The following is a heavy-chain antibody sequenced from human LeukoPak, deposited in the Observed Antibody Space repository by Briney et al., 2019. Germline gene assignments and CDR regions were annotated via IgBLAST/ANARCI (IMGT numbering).Heavy chain of an antibody. V-gene: IGHV3-7*03. Sequence: GGSLRLSCAASGFTFSSYWMSWVRQAPGKGLEWVANIKQDGSEKYYVDSVKGRFTISRDNAKNSLYLQMNSLRAEDTALYHCARDYGKWLRKIGAFDIWGQGTMVTVSS. D-gene: IGHD5-12*01. J-gene: IGHJ3*02. CDR3: ARDYGKWLRKIGAFDI. CDR1: GFTFSSYW. CDR2: IKQDGSEK.